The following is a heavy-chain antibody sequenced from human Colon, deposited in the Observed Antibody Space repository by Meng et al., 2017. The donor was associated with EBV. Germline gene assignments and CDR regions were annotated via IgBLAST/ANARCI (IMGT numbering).Heavy chain of an antibody. D-gene: IGHD6-19*01. Sequence: GEVVRGGGGLEGRGGAVRVGWRASGYTFTRYPMNWVRQAPGQGLEWMGWISTNTGNPTYAQGFTGRFVFSVDTSVSTAYLQISSLKAEDTAVYYCGILKYTSGFYGPAYWGQGALVTVSS. J-gene: IGHJ4*02. CDR1: GYTFTRYP. CDR3: GILKYTSGFYGPAY. V-gene: IGHV7-4-1*02. CDR2: ISTNTGNP.